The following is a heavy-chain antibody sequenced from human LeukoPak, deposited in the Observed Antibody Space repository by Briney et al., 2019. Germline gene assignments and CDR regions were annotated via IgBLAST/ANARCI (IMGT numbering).Heavy chain of an antibody. V-gene: IGHV4-59*01. Sequence: PSETLSLTCTVSGGSISPNYWSWIRQPPGKGLEWIGYIYYTGNTNYNPSLKSRVTISIDKSKSQFSLKLSSLTAADTAVYYCARGYYYGSGSAFYYYYMDVWGKRTTVTVSS. J-gene: IGHJ6*03. CDR1: GGSISPNY. CDR3: ARGYYYGSGSAFYYYYMDV. D-gene: IGHD3-10*01. CDR2: IYYTGNT.